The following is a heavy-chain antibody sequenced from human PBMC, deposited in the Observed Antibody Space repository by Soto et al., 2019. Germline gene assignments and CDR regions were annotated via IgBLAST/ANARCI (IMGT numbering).Heavy chain of an antibody. V-gene: IGHV1-18*01. D-gene: IGHD4-4*01. CDR3: ARGTTVTTTPTYYYMDV. J-gene: IGHJ6*03. CDR1: GYTFSSYA. CDR2: ISPYNGNT. Sequence: GASVKVSCKASGYTFSSYAISWVRQAPGQGLEWMGWISPYNGNTHYAQNLQGRVTMTTDTSTTTAYMELRSLKSDDTAIYYCARGTTVTTTPTYYYMDVWGKGTTVTDSS.